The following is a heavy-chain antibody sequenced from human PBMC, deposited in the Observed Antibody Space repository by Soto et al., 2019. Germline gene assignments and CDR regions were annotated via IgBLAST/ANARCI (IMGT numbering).Heavy chain of an antibody. V-gene: IGHV3-23*01. CDR1: GFTFSDYP. D-gene: IGHD2-15*01. CDR2: ISATGGNI. Sequence: GGSLRLSCVASGFTFSDYPMTWVRRAPGKGLEWVATISATGGNIEYTDSLKGRFTISRDNSKNTLYLQLNGLTSDDTAVHYCAKVAGGLGYRNLRGRGTPVTV. J-gene: IGHJ2*01. CDR3: AKVAGGLGYRNL.